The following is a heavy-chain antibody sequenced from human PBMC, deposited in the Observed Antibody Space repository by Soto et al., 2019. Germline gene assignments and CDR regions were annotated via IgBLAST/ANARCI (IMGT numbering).Heavy chain of an antibody. D-gene: IGHD3-22*01. CDR2: IYYSGST. CDR1: GGSISSDGYY. Sequence: PSETLSLTCTVSGGSISSDGYYWSWIRQHPGKGLERIVGIYYSGSTYYNPSLTSRVSISVDTSKKQFSLKLTSVTAADTAIYYCERTTYYYDRSGYPPPAWHHGMDVWGQGATVTVSS. CDR3: ERTTYYYDRSGYPPPAWHHGMDV. V-gene: IGHV4-31*03. J-gene: IGHJ6*02.